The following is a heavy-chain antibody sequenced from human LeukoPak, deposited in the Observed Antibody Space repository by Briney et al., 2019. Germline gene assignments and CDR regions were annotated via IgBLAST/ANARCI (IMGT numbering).Heavy chain of an antibody. D-gene: IGHD2-2*01. CDR1: GGSISSGGYY. Sequence: SETLSLTCTVSGGSISSGGYYWSWIRQHPGKGLEWIGYIYYSGSTYYNPSLKSRVTISVDTSKNQFSLKLSSVIAADTAVYYCARDPVDLRYYGMDVWGQGTTVTVSS. V-gene: IGHV4-31*03. J-gene: IGHJ6*02. CDR2: IYYSGST. CDR3: ARDPVDLRYYGMDV.